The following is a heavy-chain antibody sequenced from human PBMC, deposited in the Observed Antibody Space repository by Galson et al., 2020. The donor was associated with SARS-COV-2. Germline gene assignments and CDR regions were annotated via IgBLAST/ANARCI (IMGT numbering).Heavy chain of an antibody. Sequence: QLGESLKISCAASGFTLSSYSMNWVRHAPGKGLELVSYISVSGRTIYFAYSAKSRFTISTDTAKNSLYLQMNRLRVEDTAVYYCARDQSGYVNYFDPWGQGTRITVSS. CDR1: GFTLSSYS. CDR3: ARDQSGYVNYFDP. D-gene: IGHD3-3*01. CDR2: ISVSGRTI. V-gene: IGHV3-48*01. J-gene: IGHJ5*02.